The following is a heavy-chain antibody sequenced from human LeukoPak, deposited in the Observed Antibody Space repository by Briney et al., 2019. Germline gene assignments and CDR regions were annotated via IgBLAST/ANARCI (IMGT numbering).Heavy chain of an antibody. CDR1: GFTFSSYW. D-gene: IGHD5-18*01. V-gene: IGHV3-7*01. J-gene: IGHJ4*02. CDR3: ARGIWPYGYQFDY. Sequence: GGSLRLSCAASGFTFSSYWMSWVRQAPGKGLEWVGNIKPDGSEKYYVDSVQGRFTISRDNAEKTLYLQMDSLRAEDTALYYCARGIWPYGYQFDYWGQGTLVTVSS. CDR2: IKPDGSEK.